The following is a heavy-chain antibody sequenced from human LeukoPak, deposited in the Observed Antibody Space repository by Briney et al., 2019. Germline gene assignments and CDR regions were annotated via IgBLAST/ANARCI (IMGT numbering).Heavy chain of an antibody. CDR1: GGSISSGDYY. J-gene: IGHJ4*02. CDR3: ARAVDYYDSSGYPLFDY. V-gene: IGHV4-30-4*01. D-gene: IGHD3-22*01. CDR2: IYYSGST. Sequence: SQTLSLTCTVSGGSISSGDYYWSWRRQPPGTGLEWVGYIYYSGSTYYNPSLKSRVTISVDTSKNQFSLKLSSVTAADTAVYYCARAVDYYDSSGYPLFDYWAREPWSPSPQ.